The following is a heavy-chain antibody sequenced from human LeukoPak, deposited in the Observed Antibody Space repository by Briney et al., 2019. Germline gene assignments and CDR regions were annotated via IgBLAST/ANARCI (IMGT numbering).Heavy chain of an antibody. CDR2: ISYDGSNK. Sequence: GRSLRLSCAASGFTFSSYAMHWVRQAPGKGLEWVAVISYDGSNKYYADSVKGRFTISRDNSKNTLYLQMNSLRAEDTAVYYCASSPYGAFDIWGQGTMVTVSS. V-gene: IGHV3-30*04. J-gene: IGHJ3*02. D-gene: IGHD2-21*01. CDR3: ASSPYGAFDI. CDR1: GFTFSSYA.